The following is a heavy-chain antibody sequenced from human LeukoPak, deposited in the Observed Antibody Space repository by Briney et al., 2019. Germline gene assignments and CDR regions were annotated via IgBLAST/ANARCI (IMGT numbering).Heavy chain of an antibody. CDR1: GFTFSDYY. D-gene: IGHD6-19*01. Sequence: GGSLRLSCAASGFTFSDYYMSWVRQAPGKGLEWVSFISGVDSYTRYADSVKGRFTISRDNARNSLSLQMNSLRAEDTAVYYCAKGFGGSSGWFYFDYWGQGTLVTVSS. CDR2: ISGVDSYT. J-gene: IGHJ4*02. V-gene: IGHV3-11*05. CDR3: AKGFGGSSGWFYFDY.